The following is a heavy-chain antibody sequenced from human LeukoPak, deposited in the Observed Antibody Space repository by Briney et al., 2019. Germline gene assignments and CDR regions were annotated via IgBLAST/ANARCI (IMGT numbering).Heavy chain of an antibody. CDR3: ARNQWLDFDAFDI. J-gene: IGHJ3*02. CDR1: GFTFSTYW. V-gene: IGHV3-7*01. CDR2: IKQDGSEK. Sequence: GGSLRLSCAASGFTFSTYWMSWVRQAPGKGLEWVANIKQDGSEKYYVDSVKGRFTISRDNAKTSLYLQMSSLRAEDTAVYYCARNQWLDFDAFDIWGQGTMVTVSS. D-gene: IGHD6-19*01.